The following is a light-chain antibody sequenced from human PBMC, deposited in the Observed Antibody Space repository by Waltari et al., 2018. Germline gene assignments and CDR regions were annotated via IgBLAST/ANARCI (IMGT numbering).Light chain of an antibody. CDR3: QSYDSSLSDSV. J-gene: IGLJ2*01. V-gene: IGLV1-40*01. CDR2: GNN. Sequence: QSVLTQPPSVSGAPGQRVTISCTGSSSNIGAGYGVHWYQQLPGTAPKLLIHGNNNRPSGVPDRFSGSKSGTSASLAINGLQAEDEADYYCQSYDSSLSDSVFGGGTKLTVL. CDR1: SSNIGAGYG.